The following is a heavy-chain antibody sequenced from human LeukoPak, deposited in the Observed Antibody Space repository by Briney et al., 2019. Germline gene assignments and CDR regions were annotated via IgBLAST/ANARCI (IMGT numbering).Heavy chain of an antibody. CDR1: GGSISSSSYY. Sequence: SETLSLTCTVSGGSISSSSYYWGWIRQPPGKGLEWIGSIYYRGSTYYNPSLKSRVTISVDTSKNQFSLKLSSVTAADTAVYYCARSYYSDSSGYYYWGQGTLVTVSS. CDR2: IYYRGST. CDR3: ARSYYSDSSGYYY. J-gene: IGHJ4*02. V-gene: IGHV4-39*01. D-gene: IGHD3-22*01.